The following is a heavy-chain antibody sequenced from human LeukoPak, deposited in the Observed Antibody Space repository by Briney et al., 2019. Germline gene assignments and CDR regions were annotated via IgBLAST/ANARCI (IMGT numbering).Heavy chain of an antibody. Sequence: GGSLRLSCAASGFTFSNYAMHWVRQAPGKGLEYVSAVGGEGTTTYYADSVKGRFTISRDNSRNTLDLQMGSLRDEDTAVYYCARRDRYSLDYWGQGTLVTVSS. CDR2: VGGEGTTT. CDR1: GFTFSNYA. V-gene: IGHV3-64*02. D-gene: IGHD3-16*02. CDR3: ARRDRYSLDY. J-gene: IGHJ4*02.